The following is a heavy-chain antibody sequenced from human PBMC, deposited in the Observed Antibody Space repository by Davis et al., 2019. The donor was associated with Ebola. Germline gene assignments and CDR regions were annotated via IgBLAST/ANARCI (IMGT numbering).Heavy chain of an antibody. J-gene: IGHJ4*02. D-gene: IGHD1-20*01. Sequence: ASVKVSCKTSGYTFTNYGISWVRQAPGQGLEWMGWISADNGNTKYAQKFQGRVTMTTDTSTSTVYMELTSLTSDDTAMYYCARDRYNWNDFDYWGQGTLVTVSS. CDR1: GYTFTNYG. CDR2: ISADNGNT. V-gene: IGHV1-18*01. CDR3: ARDRYNWNDFDY.